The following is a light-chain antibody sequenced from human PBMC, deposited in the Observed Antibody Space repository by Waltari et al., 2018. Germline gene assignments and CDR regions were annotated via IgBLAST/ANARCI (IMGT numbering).Light chain of an antibody. CDR1: QSVSSK. V-gene: IGKV3D-15*01. CDR2: DAS. Sequence: EIVMTQSPATLSLSPGARAPRSCRASQSVSSKLAWYQQKPGQAPRLLIYDASSRATGIPDRFSGGGSGTEFTLTISSLEPEDVAVYFCQQESNWSYSFGQGTKVEI. J-gene: IGKJ2*03. CDR3: QQESNWSYS.